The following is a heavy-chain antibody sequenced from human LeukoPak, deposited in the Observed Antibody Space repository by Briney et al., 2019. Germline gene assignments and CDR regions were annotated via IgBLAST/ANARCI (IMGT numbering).Heavy chain of an antibody. CDR2: ISGSGGST. Sequence: GGSLRLSCAASGFTFSSYAMSWVRQAPGKGLEWVSAISGSGGSTYYADSVKGRFTISRDNSKNTLYLQMNSLRAEDTAVYYCAELNWNQDAFDIWGQGTMVTVSS. V-gene: IGHV3-23*01. CDR3: AELNWNQDAFDI. D-gene: IGHD1-1*01. CDR1: GFTFSSYA. J-gene: IGHJ3*02.